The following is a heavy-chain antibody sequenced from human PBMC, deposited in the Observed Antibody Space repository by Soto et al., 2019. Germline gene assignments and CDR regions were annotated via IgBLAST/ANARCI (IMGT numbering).Heavy chain of an antibody. CDR1: RFTFHDPW. J-gene: IGHJ4*02. D-gene: IGHD3-9*01. CDR2: IKSKTDGETT. Sequence: GAMGLSCAAARFTFHDPWVSLVRHATWKGVEWGGRIKSKTDGETTDYAAPVKGRFTISRDDSKNTLYLQMNSLKTEDTAVYYCTTDSLTYYDILTGYSTTDYWGQATLVTVSS. V-gene: IGHV3-15*01. CDR3: TTDSLTYYDILTGYSTTDY.